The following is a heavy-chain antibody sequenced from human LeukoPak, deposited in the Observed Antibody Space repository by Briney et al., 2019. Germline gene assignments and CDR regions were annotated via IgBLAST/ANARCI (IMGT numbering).Heavy chain of an antibody. Sequence: GGSLKLSCAASGFTFSSYWMSWVRQAPGKGLEWVANIKQDGSEKYYVDSVKGRFTISRDNSKNTLYLQMNSLRAEDTAVYYCAKDLAAGGWYWGYYYYGMDVWGQGTTVTVSS. CDR1: GFTFSSYW. V-gene: IGHV3-7*01. CDR2: IKQDGSEK. D-gene: IGHD6-19*01. CDR3: AKDLAAGGWYWGYYYYGMDV. J-gene: IGHJ6*02.